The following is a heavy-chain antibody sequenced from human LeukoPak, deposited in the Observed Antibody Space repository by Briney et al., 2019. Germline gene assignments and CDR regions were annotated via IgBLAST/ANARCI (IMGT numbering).Heavy chain of an antibody. D-gene: IGHD2-2*01. CDR3: ARLRSGGDIVVVPAAPQGKDYYYYYMDV. J-gene: IGHJ6*03. CDR2: IYPGDSDT. CDR1: GYSFTSYW. V-gene: IGHV5-51*01. Sequence: PGESLKISCKGSGYSFTSYWIGWVRQMPGKGLEWMGIIYPGDSDTRYSPSFQGQVTISADKSISTAYLQWSSLKASDTAMYYCARLRSGGDIVVVPAAPQGKDYYYYYMDVWGKGTTVTVSS.